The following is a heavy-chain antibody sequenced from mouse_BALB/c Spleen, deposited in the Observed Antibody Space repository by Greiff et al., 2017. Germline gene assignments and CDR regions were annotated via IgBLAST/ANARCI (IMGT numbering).Heavy chain of an antibody. V-gene: IGHV5-17*02. CDR2: ISSGSSTI. CDR3: ARGGTAY. Sequence: EVKVVESGGGLVQPGGSRKLSCAASGFTFSSVGMHWVRQAPEKGLEWVAYISSGSSTIYYADTVKGRFTISRDNPKNTLFLQMTSLRSEDTAMYYCARGGTAYWGQGTLVTVSA. J-gene: IGHJ3*01. D-gene: IGHD3-3*01. CDR1: GFTFSSVG.